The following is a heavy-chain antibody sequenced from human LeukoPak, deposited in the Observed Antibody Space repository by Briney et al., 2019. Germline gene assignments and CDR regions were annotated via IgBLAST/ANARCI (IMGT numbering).Heavy chain of an antibody. V-gene: IGHV4-59*01. CDR1: GFIFNNYG. Sequence: GSLRLSCVAPGFIFNNYGLIWVRQAPGKGLEWIGYIYYSGSTNYNPSLKSRVTISVDTSKNQFSLKLSSVTAADTAVYYCARGGVLWFGESYWFDPWGQGTLVTVSS. J-gene: IGHJ5*02. CDR3: ARGGVLWFGESYWFDP. CDR2: IYYSGST. D-gene: IGHD3-10*01.